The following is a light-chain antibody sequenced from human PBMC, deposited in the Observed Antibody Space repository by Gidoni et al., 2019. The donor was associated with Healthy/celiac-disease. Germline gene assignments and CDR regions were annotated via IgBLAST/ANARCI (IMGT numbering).Light chain of an antibody. Sequence: QSVLTQPPSASGPPGPRLTISCSGSCSNIGSNTVNCYQQLPGTAPKLLIYSNNQRPSWVPDRFSCSKTGTSASLAISGLQSEDEADYYCAAWDDSRNGRVVFGGGTKLTVL. CDR3: AAWDDSRNGRVV. J-gene: IGLJ2*01. V-gene: IGLV1-44*01. CDR2: SNN. CDR1: CSNIGSNT.